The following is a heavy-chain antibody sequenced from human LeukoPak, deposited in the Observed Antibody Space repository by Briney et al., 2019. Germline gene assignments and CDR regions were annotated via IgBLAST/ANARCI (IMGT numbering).Heavy chain of an antibody. Sequence: SETLSLTCAVYGGSFSGYYWSWIRQPPGKGLEWIGENNHSGSTNYNPSLKSRVTISVDTSKNQFSQKLSSVTAADTAVYYCARGAGFGELLFDFDYWGQGTLVTVSS. CDR1: GGSFSGYY. CDR3: ARGAGFGELLFDFDY. J-gene: IGHJ4*02. CDR2: NNHSGST. V-gene: IGHV4-34*01. D-gene: IGHD3-10*01.